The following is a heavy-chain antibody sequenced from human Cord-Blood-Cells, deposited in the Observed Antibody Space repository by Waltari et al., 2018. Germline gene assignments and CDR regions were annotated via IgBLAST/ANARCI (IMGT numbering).Heavy chain of an antibody. CDR1: GYTPTELS. J-gene: IGHJ4*02. Sequence: QVQLVQSGAEVKKPGASVKVSCKVSGYTPTELSMYWVRQAHGKGLEWMGGVDPEDGETIYAQKFQGRVTMTEDTSTDTAYMELSSLRSEDTAVYYCVHLSGSGSYYNYFDYWGQGTLVTVSS. V-gene: IGHV1-24*01. D-gene: IGHD3-10*01. CDR2: VDPEDGET. CDR3: VHLSGSGSYYNYFDY.